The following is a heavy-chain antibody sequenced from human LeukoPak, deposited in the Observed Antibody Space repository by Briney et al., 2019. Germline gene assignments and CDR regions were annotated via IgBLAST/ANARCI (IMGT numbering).Heavy chain of an antibody. CDR1: GFTFSSYW. CDR3: TRSTVTTTLGWYFDL. V-gene: IGHV3-7*01. Sequence: PGGSLRLSCAASGFTFSSYWMSWVRQAPGKGLEWVANIKQDGSEKYYVDSVKGRFTISRDNAKNSLYLQMNSLRAEDTAVYYCTRSTVTTTLGWYFDLWGRGTLVTVSS. J-gene: IGHJ2*01. CDR2: IKQDGSEK. D-gene: IGHD4-17*01.